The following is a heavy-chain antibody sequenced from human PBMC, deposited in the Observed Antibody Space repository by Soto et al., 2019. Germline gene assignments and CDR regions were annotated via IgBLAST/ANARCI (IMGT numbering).Heavy chain of an antibody. J-gene: IGHJ4*02. CDR1: GFTFSSYS. CDR2: ISSSSSYI. D-gene: IGHD2-15*01. CDR3: ISHSPEDMIRT. Sequence: LRLSCAASGFTFSSYSMNWVRQAPGKGLEWVSSISSSSSYIYYADSVKGRFTISRDDSKNTAFLQMNSLNTEDTAVYYCISHSPEDMIRTWGQGTLVTVSS. V-gene: IGHV3-21*04.